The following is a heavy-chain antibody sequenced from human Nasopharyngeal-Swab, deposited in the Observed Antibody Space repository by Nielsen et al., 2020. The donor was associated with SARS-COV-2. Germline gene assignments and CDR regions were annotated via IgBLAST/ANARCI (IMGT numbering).Heavy chain of an antibody. J-gene: IGHJ3*02. CDR3: ALGLELLWPTKDAFDI. D-gene: IGHD3-10*01. Sequence: VKVSCKASGYTFTGHYIHWVRQAPGQGLEWMGWINPNSGGTNYAQKFQGRVSMTRDTSISTAYMELSRLRSDDTAVYYCALGLELLWPTKDAFDIWGQGTMVSISS. V-gene: IGHV1-2*02. CDR2: INPNSGGT. CDR1: GYTFTGHY.